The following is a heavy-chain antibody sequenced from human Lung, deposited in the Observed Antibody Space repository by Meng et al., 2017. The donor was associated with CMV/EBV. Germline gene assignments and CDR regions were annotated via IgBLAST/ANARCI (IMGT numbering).Heavy chain of an antibody. CDR2: IYPGDSET. CDR3: AKAPNLYYYYGLDV. Sequence: KVSCKASGFSFTNSWVGWVRQMPGKGLEWMAFIYPGDSETKYSPAFQGQVTISADKSISTAYLQWSSLKASDTAMYYCAKAPNLYYYYGLDVWGQGTXVTVYS. CDR1: GFSFTNSW. V-gene: IGHV5-51*01. J-gene: IGHJ6*02.